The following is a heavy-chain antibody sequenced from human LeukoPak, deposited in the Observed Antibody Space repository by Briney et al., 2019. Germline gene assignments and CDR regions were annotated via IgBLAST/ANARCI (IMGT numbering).Heavy chain of an antibody. V-gene: IGHV1-69*05. CDR2: IIPIYDTP. Sequence: SVKVSCKTSGGTFSSYAISWVRQAPGQGLEWMGGIIPIYDTPNYAQNFQGRVTITTDESTSTAYMELSSLRSEDTAVYYCAGERYEGNYYYYMDVWGKGTTVTVSS. J-gene: IGHJ6*03. CDR1: GGTFSSYA. CDR3: AGERYEGNYYYYMDV. D-gene: IGHD2-15*01.